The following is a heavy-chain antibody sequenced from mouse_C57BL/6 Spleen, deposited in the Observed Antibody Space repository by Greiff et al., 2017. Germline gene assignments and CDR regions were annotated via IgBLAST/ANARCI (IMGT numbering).Heavy chain of an antibody. CDR3: ALYGKDAMDY. CDR1: GFTFSDYG. D-gene: IGHD2-10*02. Sequence: DVQLQESGGGLVKPGGSLKLSCAASGFTFSDYGMHWVRQAPEKGLEWVAYISSGSSTIYYADTVKGRFTISRDNAKNTLFLQMTSLRSEDTAMYYCALYGKDAMDYWGQGTSVTVSS. CDR2: ISSGSSTI. J-gene: IGHJ4*01. V-gene: IGHV5-17*01.